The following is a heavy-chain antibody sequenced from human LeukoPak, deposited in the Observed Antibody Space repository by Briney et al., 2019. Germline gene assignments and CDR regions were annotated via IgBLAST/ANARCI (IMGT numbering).Heavy chain of an antibody. CDR3: AKDIMTGYCSSTSCYGPGFDY. J-gene: IGHJ4*02. CDR1: GFTFDDYA. CDR2: VSWNSGSI. D-gene: IGHD2-2*01. V-gene: IGHV3-9*01. Sequence: PGRSLRLSCAASGFTFDDYAMPWVRHAPGKGLERVSGVSWNSGSIGYADSVKGRFTISRDNAKNSLYLQMNSLRAEDTALYYCAKDIMTGYCSSTSCYGPGFDYWGQGTLVTVSS.